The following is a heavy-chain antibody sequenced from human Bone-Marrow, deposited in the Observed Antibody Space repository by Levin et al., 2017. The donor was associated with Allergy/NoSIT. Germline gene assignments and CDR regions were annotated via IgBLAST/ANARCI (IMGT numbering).Heavy chain of an antibody. CDR2: MNPNSGNT. V-gene: IGHV1-8*01. Sequence: GESLKISCKASGYTFTSYDINWVRQATGQGLEWMGWMNPNSGNTGYAQKFQGRVTMTRNTSISTAYMELSSLRSEDTAVYYCARGVTGTTGGWFDPWGQGTLVTVSS. CDR3: ARGVTGTTGGWFDP. CDR1: GYTFTSYD. J-gene: IGHJ5*02. D-gene: IGHD1-7*01.